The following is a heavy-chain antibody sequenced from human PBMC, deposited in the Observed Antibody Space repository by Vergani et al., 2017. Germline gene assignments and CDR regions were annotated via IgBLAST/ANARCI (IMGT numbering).Heavy chain of an antibody. CDR2: IYYSGST. J-gene: IGHJ5*02. CDR1: NDSVSNTFYY. V-gene: IGHV4-39*01. CDR3: TRHWEVVAANNWFDP. Sequence: QVQLQESGPGLVKPSETLSLTCPVSNDSVSNTFYYWGWIRQTPGKGLDWIGSIYYSGSTYYNPSLESRVTMSVDTSKSQFSLKLSSVTAADTAVYYCTRHWEVVAANNWFDPWGKGTMVTVSS. D-gene: IGHD2-15*01.